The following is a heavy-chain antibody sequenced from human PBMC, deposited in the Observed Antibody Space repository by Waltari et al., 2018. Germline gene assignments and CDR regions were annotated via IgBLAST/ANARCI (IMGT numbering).Heavy chain of an antibody. CDR1: GFTFSSYG. CDR2: ISYDGSNK. D-gene: IGHD2-15*01. J-gene: IGHJ4*02. Sequence: QVQLVESGGGVVQPGRSLRLACAASGFTFSSYGMHWVRQAPGKGLEWVAVISYDGSNKYYADSVKGRFTISRDNSKNTLYLQMNSLRAEDTAMYYCAKGMVVADYWGQGTLVTVSS. V-gene: IGHV3-30*18. CDR3: AKGMVVADY.